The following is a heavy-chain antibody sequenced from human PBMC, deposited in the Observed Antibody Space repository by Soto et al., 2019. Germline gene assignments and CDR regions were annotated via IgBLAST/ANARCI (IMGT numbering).Heavy chain of an antibody. CDR3: ARGRYGDY. D-gene: IGHD1-1*01. J-gene: IGHJ4*02. V-gene: IGHV1-18*01. CDR2: ISAHNGNT. Sequence: QVHLEQSGAEVKKPGASVKVSCKCSDYGFTTYGITWVRQAPGQGLEWMAWISAHNGNTNYAQKLQGRVTVTRDTSTSTAYMELRSLRSDDTAVYYCARGRYGDYWGQGALVTVSS. CDR1: DYGFTTYG.